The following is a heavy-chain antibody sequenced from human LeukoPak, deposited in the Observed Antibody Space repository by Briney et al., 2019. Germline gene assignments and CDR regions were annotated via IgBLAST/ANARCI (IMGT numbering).Heavy chain of an antibody. CDR1: GFTFSSYA. CDR2: IRSKADGGTT. D-gene: IGHD3-10*01. CDR3: ARNLVWFGELLRD. J-gene: IGHJ4*02. Sequence: GSLRLSCAASGFTFSSYAMTWFRQAPGKGLECVGLIRSKADGGTTEYAASVRGRFTFSRDDSKSIAYLHMSSLKTEDTAVYYCARNLVWFGELLRDWGQGTLVTVSS. V-gene: IGHV3-49*03.